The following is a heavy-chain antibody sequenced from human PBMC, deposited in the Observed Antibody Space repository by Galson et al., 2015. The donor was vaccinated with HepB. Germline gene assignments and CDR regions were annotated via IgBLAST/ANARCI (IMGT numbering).Heavy chain of an antibody. V-gene: IGHV3-23*01. J-gene: IGHJ4*02. CDR2: ISGSGGST. Sequence: SLRLSCAASGFTFSSYAMSWVRQAPGKGLEWVSAISGSGGSTYYADSVKGRFTISRDNSKNTLYLQMNSLRAENTVVYYCAKGVRFLEWSSLDYWGPGTLFTVSS. D-gene: IGHD3-3*01. CDR3: AKGVRFLEWSSLDY. CDR1: GFTFSSYA.